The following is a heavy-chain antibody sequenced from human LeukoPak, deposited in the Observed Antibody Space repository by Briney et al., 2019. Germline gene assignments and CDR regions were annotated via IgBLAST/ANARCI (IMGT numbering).Heavy chain of an antibody. CDR1: GGSTSSYY. J-gene: IGHJ4*02. Sequence: SETLSLTCTVSGGSTSSYYWSWIRQPPGKGLEWIGYIYYSGSTNYNPSLKSRVTISVDTSKNQFSLKLSSVTAADTAVYYCARVRGYYSKDYWGQGTLVTVSS. CDR3: ARVRGYYSKDY. D-gene: IGHD3-3*01. CDR2: IYYSGST. V-gene: IGHV4-59*01.